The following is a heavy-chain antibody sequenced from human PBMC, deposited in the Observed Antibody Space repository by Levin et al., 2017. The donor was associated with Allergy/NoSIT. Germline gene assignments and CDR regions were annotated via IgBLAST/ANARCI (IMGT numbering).Heavy chain of an antibody. D-gene: IGHD6-6*01. V-gene: IGHV3-23*01. J-gene: IGHJ4*02. CDR2: ISGSGHYS. CDR3: AKDEYSTSSGISFDY. Sequence: AGESLKISCAASGFSFSSYAMSWVRQAPGKGLTWISSISGSGHYSYYADSVKGRFTVSRGNSENTLYLQMNSLRAEDTAVYYCAKDEYSTSSGISFDYWGQGSLVTVSS. CDR1: GFSFSSYA.